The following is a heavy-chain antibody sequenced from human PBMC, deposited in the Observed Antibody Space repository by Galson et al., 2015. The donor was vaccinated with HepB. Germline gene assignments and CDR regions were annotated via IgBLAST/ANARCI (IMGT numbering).Heavy chain of an antibody. V-gene: IGHV3-64D*06. Sequence: LRLSCAASGFTFSSYAMHWVRQAPGKGLEYVSAISSNGGSTYYADSVKGRFTISRDNSKNTLYLQMSSLRAEDTAVYYCVNPGSTVTTESGSYYYYGMDVWGQGTTVTVSS. CDR3: VNPGSTVTTESGSYYYYGMDV. CDR2: ISSNGGST. J-gene: IGHJ6*02. D-gene: IGHD4-17*01. CDR1: GFTFSSYA.